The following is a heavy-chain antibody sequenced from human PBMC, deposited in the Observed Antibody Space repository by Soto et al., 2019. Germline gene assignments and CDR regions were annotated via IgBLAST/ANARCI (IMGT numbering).Heavy chain of an antibody. Sequence: QVQLQQWGAGLLKPSETLSLTCGVYGGSFSGSFWSWIRQPPGKGLEWIGEINDRRSSNYNPSLKGRVIIPVDKPVNRFPLTRGSVTAAATAVYFCGPGREKKTSGGQGPLVPAS. CDR2: INDRRSS. V-gene: IGHV4-34*01. CDR3: GPGREKKTS. J-gene: IGHJ4*02. CDR1: GGSFSGSF. D-gene: IGHD3-10*01.